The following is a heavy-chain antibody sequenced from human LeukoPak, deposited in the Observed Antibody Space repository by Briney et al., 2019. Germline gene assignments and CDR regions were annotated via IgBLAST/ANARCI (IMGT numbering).Heavy chain of an antibody. V-gene: IGHV3-48*03. CDR2: ISHTGSAN. Sequence: SGGSLRLSCAASGFTFSSYAMNWVRQAPGKGLEWVSYISHTGSANSYADSVKGRFTISRDNAKNSLYLQMNSLRAEDMALYYCAKGNSSSWYWDWFDPWGQGTLVTVSS. CDR3: AKGNSSSWYWDWFDP. J-gene: IGHJ5*02. D-gene: IGHD6-13*01. CDR1: GFTFSSYA.